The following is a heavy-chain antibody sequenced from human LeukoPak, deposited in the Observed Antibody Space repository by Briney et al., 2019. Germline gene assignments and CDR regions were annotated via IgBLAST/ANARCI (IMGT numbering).Heavy chain of an antibody. J-gene: IGHJ4*02. CDR1: GFTFSSYA. Sequence: GGSLRLFCATSGFTFSSYAMNWVRQATGKGLEWVSAISGSGNTYYADSVKGRFTISRDNSKNTLYLQMNSLRAEDTAVYYCAKPARTDYADYWGQGTLVTVSS. D-gene: IGHD1-14*01. CDR3: AKPARTDYADY. CDR2: ISGSGNT. V-gene: IGHV3-23*01.